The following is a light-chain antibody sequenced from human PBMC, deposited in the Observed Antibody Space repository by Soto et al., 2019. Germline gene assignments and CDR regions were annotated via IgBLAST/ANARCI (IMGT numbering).Light chain of an antibody. Sequence: DIQMTQSPSTLSASVGDRVTITCRASQSISGWLAWYQQKPGKAPKLLIYKASSLESGVPSRFSGSGSGTEFTLAISSLQPDDFATYYCQQYDSYALTFGGGTKVEIK. CDR1: QSISGW. J-gene: IGKJ4*01. CDR3: QQYDSYALT. CDR2: KAS. V-gene: IGKV1-5*03.